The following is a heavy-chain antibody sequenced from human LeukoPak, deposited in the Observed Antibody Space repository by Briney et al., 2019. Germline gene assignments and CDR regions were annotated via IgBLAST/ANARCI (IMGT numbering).Heavy chain of an antibody. Sequence: GSLRLSCSASGFTFSTYWMSWIRQPPGKGLEWIGEINHSGSTNYNPSLKSRVTISVDTSKNQFSLKLSSVTAADTAVYYCARGQQQLVAWFDPWGQGTLVTVSS. V-gene: IGHV4-34*01. CDR2: INHSGST. CDR1: GFTFSTYW. CDR3: ARGQQQLVAWFDP. D-gene: IGHD6-13*01. J-gene: IGHJ5*02.